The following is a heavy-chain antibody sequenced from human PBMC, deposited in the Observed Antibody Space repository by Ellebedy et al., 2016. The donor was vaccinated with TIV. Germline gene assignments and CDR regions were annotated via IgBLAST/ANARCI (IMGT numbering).Heavy chain of an antibody. Sequence: AASVKVSCKASGGTFSSYGISWVRQAPGQGLEWMGGIIPILGKANYAQKFQGRVTITADESTSTAYMELSSLRSEDTAVYYCARYPGDDSSRCYQDWGQGTLVTVSS. CDR3: ARYPGDDSSRCYQD. CDR1: GGTFSSYG. D-gene: IGHD6-13*01. CDR2: IIPILGKA. V-gene: IGHV1-69*10. J-gene: IGHJ4*02.